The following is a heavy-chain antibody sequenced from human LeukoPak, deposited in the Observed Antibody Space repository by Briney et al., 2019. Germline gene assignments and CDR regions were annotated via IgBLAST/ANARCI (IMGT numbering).Heavy chain of an antibody. J-gene: IGHJ5*02. V-gene: IGHV4-34*01. Sequence: SETLSLTCAVYGGSFSGYYWSWIRQPPGKGQEWIGEINHSGSTNYNPSLKSRVTISVDTSKNQFSLKLSSVTAADTAVYYCARAARCSGGSCYWSGWFDPWGQGTLVTVSS. D-gene: IGHD2-15*01. CDR3: ARAARCSGGSCYWSGWFDP. CDR2: INHSGST. CDR1: GGSFSGYY.